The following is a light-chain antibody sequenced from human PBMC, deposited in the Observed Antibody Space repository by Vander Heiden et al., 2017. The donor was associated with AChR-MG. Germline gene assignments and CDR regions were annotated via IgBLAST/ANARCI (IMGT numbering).Light chain of an antibody. CDR3: SSYEGVKNLEVV. J-gene: IGLJ2*01. CDR2: DVT. CDR1: IRDVAGSNY. Sequence: QSALTQPPSAPGSPGQSVTISCTAIIRDVAGSNYVSSYQHHPGKAPKLIIYDVTERPAGVPVRFSGSKSGNTASLTVSGLQAEDEADYYCSSYEGVKNLEVVFGGGTKLTVL. V-gene: IGLV2-8*01.